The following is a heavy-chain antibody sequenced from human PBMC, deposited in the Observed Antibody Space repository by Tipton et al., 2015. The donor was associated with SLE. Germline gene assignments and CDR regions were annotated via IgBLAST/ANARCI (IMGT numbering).Heavy chain of an antibody. CDR1: GFTFSSYA. D-gene: IGHD6-13*01. Sequence: SLRLSCAASGFTFSSYAMHWVRQAPGKGLEYVSAISSNGGSTYYADSVKGRFTISRDNSKNTLYLQMGSLRAEDMAVYYCARGAGYSSSWNSPGAFDIWGQGTMVTASS. V-gene: IGHV3-64*02. CDR3: ARGAGYSSSWNSPGAFDI. CDR2: ISSNGGST. J-gene: IGHJ3*02.